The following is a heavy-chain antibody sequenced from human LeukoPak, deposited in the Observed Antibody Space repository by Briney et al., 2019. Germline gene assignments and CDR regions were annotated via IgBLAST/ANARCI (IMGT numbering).Heavy chain of an antibody. CDR1: GFTFSGYE. V-gene: IGHV3-48*03. D-gene: IGHD3-22*01. J-gene: IGHJ6*03. Sequence: GRSLRLSCAASGFTFSGYEMNWVRQAPGKGLEWVSGISSCGSTICYADSVKGRFTISRDNAKNSLYLQMNSLRGEESALYDLAELGITMIEAVWGKGTTVT. CDR2: ISSCGSTI. CDR3: AELGITMIEAV.